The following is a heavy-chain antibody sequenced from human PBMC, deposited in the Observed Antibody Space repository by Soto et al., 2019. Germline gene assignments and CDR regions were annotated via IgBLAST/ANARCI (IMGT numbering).Heavy chain of an antibody. CDR3: AKNWDTTSSSSSH. CDR1: GFTLSSYA. CDR2: LSGAGLRT. V-gene: IGHV3-23*01. Sequence: HPGGSLRLSCAASGFTLSSYAMTWVRQAPGKGLEWVSALSGAGLRTYYADSVKGRFTISRDTSKNTLYLQMNNLGFEDTAVYYCAKNWDTTSSSSSHWGQGTLVTVSS. J-gene: IGHJ4*02. D-gene: IGHD6-6*01.